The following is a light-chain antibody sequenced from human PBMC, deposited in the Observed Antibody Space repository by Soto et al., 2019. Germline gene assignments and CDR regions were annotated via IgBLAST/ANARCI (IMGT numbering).Light chain of an antibody. CDR2: AVN. J-gene: IGLJ3*02. CDR3: SSYTSSSTWV. Sequence: QSVLTQPASVSGSPGQSITISFTGTSSDVGGCKYVSWYQHHPGQAPKLMIHAVNSRPSGVSTRFSGSESGNTASLTISGLQPEDEADYYCSSYTSSSTWVCGGGTQLTVL. V-gene: IGLV2-14*01. CDR1: SSDVGGCKY.